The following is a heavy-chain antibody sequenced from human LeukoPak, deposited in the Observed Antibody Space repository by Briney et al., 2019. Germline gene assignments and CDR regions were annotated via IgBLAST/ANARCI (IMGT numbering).Heavy chain of an antibody. J-gene: IGHJ4*02. D-gene: IGHD5-12*01. V-gene: IGHV3-48*03. CDR3: ARVSRGYSGYLFDY. CDR1: GFTFSSYE. Sequence: GGSLRLSCAASGFTFSSYEMNWVRQAPGKGLEWVSYISSSGSTIYYADSVKGRFTISRDNAKNSLYLQMNSLRAEDTAVYYCARVSRGYSGYLFDYWGQGTLVTVSS. CDR2: ISSSGSTI.